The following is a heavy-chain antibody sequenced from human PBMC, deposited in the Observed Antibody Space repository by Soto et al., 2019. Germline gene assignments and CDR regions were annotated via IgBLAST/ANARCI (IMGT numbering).Heavy chain of an antibody. CDR1: GGSISSSSYY. CDR2: IFYSGST. V-gene: IGHV4-39*01. CDR3: ARHTPAISISDH. Sequence: SETLSLTCTVSGGSISSSSYYWGWIRQPPGKGLEWIGSIFYSGSTYYNPSLKSRVTISVDTSKNQFSLKLSSVTAADTAVYYCARHTPAISISDHWGQGTLVTVSS. J-gene: IGHJ4*02. D-gene: IGHD2-15*01.